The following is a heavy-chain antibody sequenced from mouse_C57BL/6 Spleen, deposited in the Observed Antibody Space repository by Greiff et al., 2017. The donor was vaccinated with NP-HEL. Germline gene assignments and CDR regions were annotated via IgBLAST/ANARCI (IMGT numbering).Heavy chain of an antibody. Sequence: VQLQQSGPELVKPGASVKLSCKASGYTFTSYDINWVKQRPGQGLEWIGWIYPRDGSTKYNEKFKGKATLTVDTSSSTAYMELHSLTSEDSAVYFCARSVTGTEFAYWGQGTLVTVSA. CDR1: GYTFTSYD. V-gene: IGHV1-85*01. J-gene: IGHJ3*01. CDR2: IYPRDGST. D-gene: IGHD4-1*01. CDR3: ARSVTGTEFAY.